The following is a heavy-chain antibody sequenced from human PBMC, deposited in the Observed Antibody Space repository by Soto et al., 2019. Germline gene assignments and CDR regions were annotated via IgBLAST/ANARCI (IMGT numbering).Heavy chain of an antibody. CDR3: ARRVGYDFWSGYSNWFDP. CDR1: GGSISTYY. V-gene: IGHV4-59*01. D-gene: IGHD3-3*01. J-gene: IGHJ5*02. CDR2: IYYSGST. Sequence: SETLSLTCTVSGGSISTYYWSWIRQPPGKGLEWIGYIYYSGSTNYNPSLKSRVTISVDTSKNQFSLKLSSVTAADTAVYYCARRVGYDFWSGYSNWFDPWGQGTLVTVS.